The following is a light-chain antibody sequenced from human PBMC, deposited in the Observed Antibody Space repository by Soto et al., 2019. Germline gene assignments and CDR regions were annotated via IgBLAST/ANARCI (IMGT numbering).Light chain of an antibody. CDR3: MQPLENFRT. Sequence: IVMTQSPLSLSVTPGEAASISCMSSARLLHKNGYNYVDWYMQKPGQPPQLLIYLGSNRASGVPDRFSGSGSDTYFTLEISRVEADDVGVYYCMQPLENFRTFGQGTKVDIK. V-gene: IGKV2-28*01. CDR2: LGS. J-gene: IGKJ1*01. CDR1: ARLLHKNGYNY.